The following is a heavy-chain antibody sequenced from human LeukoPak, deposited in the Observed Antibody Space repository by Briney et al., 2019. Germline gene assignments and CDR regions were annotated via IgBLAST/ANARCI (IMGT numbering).Heavy chain of an antibody. CDR2: INPNSGGT. CDR1: GYTFTGYY. D-gene: IGHD6-13*01. Sequence: ASVKVSCKASGYTFTGYYMHWVRQAPGQGLEWIGWINPNSGGTNYAQKFQGRVTMTRDTSISTAYMELSRLRSDDTAVYYCARDRGQIAAAFDGDYYYYGMDVWGQGTTVTVSS. V-gene: IGHV1-2*02. CDR3: ARDRGQIAAAFDGDYYYYGMDV. J-gene: IGHJ6*02.